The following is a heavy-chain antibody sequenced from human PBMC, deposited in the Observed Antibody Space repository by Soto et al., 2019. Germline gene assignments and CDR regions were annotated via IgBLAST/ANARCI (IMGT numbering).Heavy chain of an antibody. J-gene: IGHJ3*02. Sequence: QLQLQESGPGLVKPSETLSLTCTVSGGSISSSSDYWGWIRQPPGKGLEWIGRIHYRGSTYYNPPLKRRVTIYVDTPKNQFSLKLSSVTAADTDVYYCERHLREDVVVVDRSAFDIWGQGTMVTVSS. CDR3: ERHLREDVVVVDRSAFDI. V-gene: IGHV4-39*01. CDR1: GGSISSSSDY. CDR2: IHYRGST. D-gene: IGHD2-15*01.